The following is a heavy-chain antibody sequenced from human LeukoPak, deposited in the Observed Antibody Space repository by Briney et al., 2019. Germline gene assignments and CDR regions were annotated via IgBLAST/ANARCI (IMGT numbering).Heavy chain of an antibody. CDR3: ARDATLYVSSAYYYLW. V-gene: IGHV1-69*01. D-gene: IGHD3-22*01. J-gene: IGHJ4*02. Sequence: SVKVSCKASGGTFSRYAISWVRQAPGQGLEWMGGIIPMFRTANYAQKFQGRVTITADESTSTAYMELTSLRSEDTAVYYCARDATLYVSSAYYYLWWGQGTLVTVSS. CDR2: IIPMFRTA. CDR1: GGTFSRYA.